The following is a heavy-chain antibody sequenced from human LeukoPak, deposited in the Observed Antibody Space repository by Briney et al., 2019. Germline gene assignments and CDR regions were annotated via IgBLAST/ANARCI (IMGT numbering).Heavy chain of an antibody. CDR1: GYTFTSHD. Sequence: ASVKVSCKASGYTFTSHDINWVRQATGQGLEWLGWMNPNSGNTGYAQKFQGRVTMTRGTSISTAYMELTSLTSEDTAVYYCTRALSGCVLCFDYWGQGTLVTVSS. V-gene: IGHV1-8*01. J-gene: IGHJ4*02. D-gene: IGHD6-19*01. CDR2: MNPNSGNT. CDR3: TRALSGCVLCFDY.